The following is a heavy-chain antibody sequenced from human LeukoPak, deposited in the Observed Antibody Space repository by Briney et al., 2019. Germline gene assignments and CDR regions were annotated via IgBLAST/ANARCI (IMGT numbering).Heavy chain of an antibody. J-gene: IGHJ5*02. Sequence: PGGSLRLSCAASGFTFNKYAMTWVRQAPGKGLEWVSSISSTGSSTYHADSVKGRFTISRDNSKNTLYLQMNSLRGEDTALYYCAKEYLYDSSTWGQGTLVTVSS. CDR3: AKEYLYDSST. CDR2: ISSTGSST. V-gene: IGHV3-23*01. D-gene: IGHD3-22*01. CDR1: GFTFNKYA.